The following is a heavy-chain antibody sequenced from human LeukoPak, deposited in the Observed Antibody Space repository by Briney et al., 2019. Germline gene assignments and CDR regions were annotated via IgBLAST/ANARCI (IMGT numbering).Heavy chain of an antibody. J-gene: IGHJ3*02. D-gene: IGHD3-9*01. CDR1: GYTFTSYG. CDR2: ISAYNGNT. Sequence: ASVKVSCKASGYTFTSYGISWVRQAPGQGLEWMGWISAYNGNTNYAQKLQGRVTMTTDTSTSTAYMELRSLRSDDTAVYYCAREKGRCFDWGGNAFDIWGQGTMVTVSS. CDR3: AREKGRCFDWGGNAFDI. V-gene: IGHV1-18*01.